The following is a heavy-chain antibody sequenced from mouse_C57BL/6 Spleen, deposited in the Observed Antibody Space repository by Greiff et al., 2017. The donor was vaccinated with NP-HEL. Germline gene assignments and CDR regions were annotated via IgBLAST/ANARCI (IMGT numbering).Heavy chain of an antibody. CDR2: IHPNSGST. D-gene: IGHD1-1*01. Sequence: QVQLQQPGAELVKPGASVKLSCKASGYTFTSYWMHWVKQRPGQGLEWIGMIHPNSGSTNYNEKFKSKATLTVDKSSSTAYMQLSSLTSEDSAVYYCARCDGSSYVWYFDVWGTGTTVTVSS. J-gene: IGHJ1*03. CDR1: GYTFTSYW. CDR3: ARCDGSSYVWYFDV. V-gene: IGHV1-64*01.